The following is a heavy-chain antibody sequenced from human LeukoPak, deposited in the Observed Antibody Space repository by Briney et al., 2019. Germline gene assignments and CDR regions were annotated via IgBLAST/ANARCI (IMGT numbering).Heavy chain of an antibody. J-gene: IGHJ4*02. CDR3: AREYYDILTGYQDY. CDR1: GGSISSYY. CDR2: IYTSGST. Sequence: PSETLSLTCTVSGGSISSYYWSWIRQPAGKGLEWIGRIYTSGSTNYNPSLKSRVTMSVDTSKNQFSLKLSSVTAADTAVYYCAREYYDILTGYQDYWGQGTLVTVSS. D-gene: IGHD3-9*01. V-gene: IGHV4-4*07.